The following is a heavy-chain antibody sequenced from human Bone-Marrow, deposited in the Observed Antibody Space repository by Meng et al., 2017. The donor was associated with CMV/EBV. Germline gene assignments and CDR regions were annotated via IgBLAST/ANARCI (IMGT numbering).Heavy chain of an antibody. V-gene: IGHV3-48*03. CDR2: ISSSGSTI. CDR3: ARAYNVPGWVDP. J-gene: IGHJ5*02. Sequence: GESLKISCAASGFTFSSYEMNWVRQAPGKGLEWVSYISSSGSTIYYADSVKGRFTISRDNAKKSLYLQMNSLRAEDTAVYYLARAYNVPGWVDPWGQGTPVTVSS. D-gene: IGHD1-14*01. CDR1: GFTFSSYE.